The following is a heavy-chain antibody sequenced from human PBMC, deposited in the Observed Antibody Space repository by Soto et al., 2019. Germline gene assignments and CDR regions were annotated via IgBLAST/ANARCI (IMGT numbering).Heavy chain of an antibody. CDR1: AFTVSSNY. D-gene: IGHD3-3*01. CDR3: PSGPRITTRALSYLHGMDV. Sequence: GGSLRLSGAASAFTVSSNYMSWVRQAPGKALERVPVICRGGSTYYAGSVKCRITISRDNSNNTLYLQMNSLQSKDTAVSYSPSGPRITTRALSYLHGMDVWGPGTTVTVFS. J-gene: IGHJ6*02. V-gene: IGHV3-53*01. CDR2: ICRGGST.